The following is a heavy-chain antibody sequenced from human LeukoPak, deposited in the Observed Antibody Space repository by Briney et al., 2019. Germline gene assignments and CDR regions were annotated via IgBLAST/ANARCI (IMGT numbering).Heavy chain of an antibody. CDR3: ARQGDGYNKGDFDY. CDR2: IYYSGST. J-gene: IGHJ4*02. CDR1: GGSISSSNFY. V-gene: IGHV4-39*01. D-gene: IGHD5-24*01. Sequence: SETLSLTCTFTGGSISSSNFYWGWIRQPPGKGLEWIGSIYYSGSTYYNPSLKSRVTISVDTSKNQFSLKLSSVTAADTAVYYCARQGDGYNKGDFDYWGQGTLVTVSS.